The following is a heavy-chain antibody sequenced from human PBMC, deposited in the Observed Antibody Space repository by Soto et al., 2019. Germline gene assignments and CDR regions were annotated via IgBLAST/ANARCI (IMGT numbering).Heavy chain of an antibody. CDR3: ASDNEMEYSYGSRGYFDI. D-gene: IGHD3-10*01. Sequence: QVQLQESGPGLVKPSGTLSLTCAVSGGSITSSHWLRWVRQSPEQGLEWVGEVDHSGSTNYNRSLKSRSTVSVDKSKNKFSLTLKYVTAADTALYYCASDNEMEYSYGSRGYFDIWGQGTVVTVSS. CDR1: GGSITSSHW. J-gene: IGHJ3*02. CDR2: VDHSGST. V-gene: IGHV4-4*02.